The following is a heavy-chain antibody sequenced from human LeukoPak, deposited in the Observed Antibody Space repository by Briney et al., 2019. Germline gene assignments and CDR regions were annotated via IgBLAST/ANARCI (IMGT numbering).Heavy chain of an antibody. J-gene: IGHJ4*02. V-gene: IGHV4-59*01. CDR1: GGSINSYY. CDR2: IYYSGST. Sequence: SETLSLTCTVSGGSINSYYWSWIRQPPGKGLEWIGYIYYSGSTNYNPSLKSRVTISVDTSKNQFSLKLSSVTAADTAVYYCARDRQQLVTWGQGTLVTVSS. D-gene: IGHD6-13*01. CDR3: ARDRQQLVT.